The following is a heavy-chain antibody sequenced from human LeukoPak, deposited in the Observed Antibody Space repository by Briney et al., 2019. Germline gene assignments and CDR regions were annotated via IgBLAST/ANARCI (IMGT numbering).Heavy chain of an antibody. D-gene: IGHD3-10*01. J-gene: IGHJ3*02. Sequence: GRSLRLSCAASGFTFSSYGMHWVRQAPGKGLEWVAVISYDGSNKYYADSVKGRFTISRDNSKNTLYLQMNSLRAEDTAVYYCAKAGVSDAFDIWGQGTMVTVSS. CDR3: AKAGVSDAFDI. CDR2: ISYDGSNK. CDR1: GFTFSSYG. V-gene: IGHV3-30*18.